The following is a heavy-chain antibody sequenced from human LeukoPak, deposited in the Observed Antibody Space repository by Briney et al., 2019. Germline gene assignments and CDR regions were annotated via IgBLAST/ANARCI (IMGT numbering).Heavy chain of an antibody. CDR2: INQDGSQK. Sequence: GGSLRLSCAVSGFTFSSYWMSWFRQAPGRGLEWVANINQDGSQKFSVDSVKGRFTISRDNAKNSLSLQMNSLRVEDTAVYYCARDWFDGDYDRFDYWGQGTLVTVSS. CDR1: GFTFSSYW. V-gene: IGHV3-7*03. D-gene: IGHD4-17*01. J-gene: IGHJ4*02. CDR3: ARDWFDGDYDRFDY.